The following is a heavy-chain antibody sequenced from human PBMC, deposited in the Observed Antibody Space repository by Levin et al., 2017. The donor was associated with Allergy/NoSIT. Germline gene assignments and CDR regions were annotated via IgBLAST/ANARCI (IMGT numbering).Heavy chain of an antibody. CDR2: IKQDGSVK. J-gene: IGHJ4*01. Sequence: QAGGSLRLSCEGSGFSFSSYWMTWVRQAPGKGLEWVANIKQDGSVKYYLGSVKGRFTISRDNDKNSLFLEMNSLRVDDTGFYFCTRDDEQGDRHDHWGNGTLVTVSS. V-gene: IGHV3-7*01. CDR3: TRDDEQGDRHDH. CDR1: GFSFSSYW. D-gene: IGHD2-21*02.